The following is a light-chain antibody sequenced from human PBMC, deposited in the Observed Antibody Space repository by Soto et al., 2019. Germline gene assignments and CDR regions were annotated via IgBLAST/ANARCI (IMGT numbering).Light chain of an antibody. CDR3: HTYNTYSLHT. V-gene: IGKV1-5*01. CDR1: QSISFW. CDR2: DAS. J-gene: IGKJ2*01. Sequence: DIQMTQSPSTLSASVGDRVTITCRSSQSISFWLAWYQQKPGKAPKLLIYDASSLDSGVPSRFSGRGSGTEFTLTISSLQPDDCATYYCHTYNTYSLHTFGQGTKLEIK.